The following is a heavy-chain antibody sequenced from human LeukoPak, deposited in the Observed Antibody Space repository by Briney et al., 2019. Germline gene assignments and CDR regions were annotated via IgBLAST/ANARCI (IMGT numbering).Heavy chain of an antibody. V-gene: IGHV3-7*01. J-gene: IGHJ4*02. CDR1: GFTFSSYW. CDR3: ARGTNYYDSSGYYYDPDY. D-gene: IGHD3-22*01. CDR2: IKQDGSEK. Sequence: GGSLRLSCAASGFTFSSYWMSWVRQAPGKGLEWVAKIKQDGSEKYYVDSVKGRFTISRDNAKNSLYLQMNSLRAEDTAVYYCARGTNYYDSSGYYYDPDYWGQGTLVTVSS.